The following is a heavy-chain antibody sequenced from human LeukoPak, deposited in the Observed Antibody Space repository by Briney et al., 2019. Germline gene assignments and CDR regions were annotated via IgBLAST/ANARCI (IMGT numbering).Heavy chain of an antibody. CDR1: GFTFDDYG. Sequence: GSLRLSCAASGFTFDDYGMSWVRQAPGKGLEWIGEINHSGSTNYNPSLKSRVTISVDTSKNQFSLKLSSVTAADTAVYYCARPPVEVYSSGGDDAFDIWGQGTMVTVSS. CDR2: INHSGST. V-gene: IGHV4-34*01. J-gene: IGHJ3*02. CDR3: ARPPVEVYSSGGDDAFDI. D-gene: IGHD6-19*01.